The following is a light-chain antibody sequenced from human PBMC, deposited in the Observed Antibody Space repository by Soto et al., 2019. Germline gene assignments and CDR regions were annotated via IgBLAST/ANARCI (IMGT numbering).Light chain of an antibody. V-gene: IGKV1-27*01. CDR1: QGISNY. Sequence: DIQMTQSPSSLSASVGDRVTITCRASQGISNYIAWYQQKQGKVPKLLIYGASTLQSGVPSRFSGSGSAADFPLTISRLQPEDVANYSYQNYSSAFPTFGQGTKVEIK. J-gene: IGKJ1*01. CDR2: GAS. CDR3: QNYSSAFPT.